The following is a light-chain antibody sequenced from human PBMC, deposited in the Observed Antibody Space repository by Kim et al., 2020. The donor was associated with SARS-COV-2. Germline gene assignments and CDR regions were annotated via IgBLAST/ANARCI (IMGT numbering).Light chain of an antibody. CDR1: SLRSYE. J-gene: IGLJ2*01. CDR2: GKN. Sequence: VALGQTVRITCQGDSLRSYEATWYHQKPGQAPILVIYGKNNRPSGIPDRFSGSSSGNTASLTITGTQAGDEADYYCNSRDSNDNVVFGGGTQLTVL. V-gene: IGLV3-19*01. CDR3: NSRDSNDNVV.